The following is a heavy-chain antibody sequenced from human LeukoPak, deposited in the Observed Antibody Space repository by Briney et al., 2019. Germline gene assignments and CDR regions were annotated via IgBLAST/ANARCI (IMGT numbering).Heavy chain of an antibody. V-gene: IGHV4-30-2*01. J-gene: IGHJ3*02. D-gene: IGHD3-10*01. CDR3: ARLFGELPHDAFDI. Sequence: SQTLSLTCTVSGGSISSGGYYWSWIRQPPGKGLEWIGYIYHSGSTYYNPSLKSRVTISVDKSKNQFSLKLSSVTAADTAVYYCARLFGELPHDAFDIWGQGTMVTVSS. CDR2: IYHSGST. CDR1: GGSISSGGYY.